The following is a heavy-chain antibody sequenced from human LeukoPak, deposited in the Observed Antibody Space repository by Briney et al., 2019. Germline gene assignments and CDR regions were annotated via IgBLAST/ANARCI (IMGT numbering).Heavy chain of an antibody. D-gene: IGHD2-2*01. J-gene: IGHJ6*03. Sequence: SETLSLTCTVSGGSISSSSYYWGWIRQPPGKGLEWIGSIYYSGSTYYNPSLKSRVTISVDTSKNQFSLKLSSVTAADTAVYYCARHGSCSSTSCYYYYMDVWGKGTTVTVSS. CDR2: IYYSGST. CDR3: ARHGSCSSTSCYYYYMDV. CDR1: GGSISSSSYY. V-gene: IGHV4-39*01.